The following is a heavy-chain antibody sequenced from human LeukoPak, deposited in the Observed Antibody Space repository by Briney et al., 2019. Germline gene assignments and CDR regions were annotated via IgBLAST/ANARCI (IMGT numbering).Heavy chain of an antibody. J-gene: IGHJ4*02. V-gene: IGHV4-59*01. D-gene: IGHD3-22*01. CDR2: IYYSGST. CDR3: AREGRDDSSGYYPDY. CDR1: GGSIRSYY. Sequence: SETLSLTCTVSGGSIRSYYRSWIRQPPGKGLEWIGYIYYSGSTNYNPSLKSRVTISVDTSKNQFSLKLSSVTAADTAVYYCAREGRDDSSGYYPDYWGQGTLVTVSS.